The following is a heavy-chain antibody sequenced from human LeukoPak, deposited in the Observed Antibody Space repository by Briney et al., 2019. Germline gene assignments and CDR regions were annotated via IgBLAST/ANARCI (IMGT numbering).Heavy chain of an antibody. CDR1: GYTFTDYW. CDR2: INPNSGGT. J-gene: IGHJ4*02. Sequence: GASVKVSCKASGYTFTDYWMQWVRQAPGQGLEWMGWINPNSGGTNYAQKFQGRVTMSTDTAISTAYMELSGLTSDDTAVYFCASPHYYGSGDYYMVYYDYWGQGTLVTVSS. D-gene: IGHD3-10*01. CDR3: ASPHYYGSGDYYMVYYDY. V-gene: IGHV1-2*02.